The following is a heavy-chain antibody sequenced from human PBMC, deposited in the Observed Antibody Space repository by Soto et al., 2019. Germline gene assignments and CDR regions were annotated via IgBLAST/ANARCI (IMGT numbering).Heavy chain of an antibody. D-gene: IGHD2-15*01. J-gene: IGHJ6*02. CDR3: ARESLYCSGGSCYYYYGMDV. Sequence: SETLSLTRTVSGGSISSCDYYWSWLRQPPGKGLEWIGYIYYSGSTYYNPSLKSRVTISVDTSKNQFSLKLSSVTAADTAVYYCARESLYCSGGSCYYYYGMDVWGQGTTVTGSS. CDR1: GGSISSCDYY. CDR2: IYYSGST. V-gene: IGHV4-30-4*01.